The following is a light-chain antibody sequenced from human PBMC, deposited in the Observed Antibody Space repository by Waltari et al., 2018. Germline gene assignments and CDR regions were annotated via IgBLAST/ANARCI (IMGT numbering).Light chain of an antibody. Sequence: EIVLTQSPGTLSLSPGESATLSCRASQSVDRTNLAGYQQKPGQSPRLLIYGASTRATGIPDRFSGSGSGTDFSLTISRLEPEDFAVYYCQHYGTSPKTFGQGTRVELK. CDR3: QHYGTSPKT. V-gene: IGKV3-20*01. CDR1: QSVDRTN. J-gene: IGKJ1*01. CDR2: GAS.